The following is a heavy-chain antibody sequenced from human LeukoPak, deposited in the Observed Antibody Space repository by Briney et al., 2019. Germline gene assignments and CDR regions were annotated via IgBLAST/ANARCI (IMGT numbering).Heavy chain of an antibody. CDR1: GGSISIYY. V-gene: IGHV4-59*01. CDR2: VYYSGSA. Sequence: SETLSLTCTVSGGSISIYYWSWIRQPPGKGLEWIGYVYYSGSAHYNPSLKSRVTISVDTSKNQFSLKLSSVTAADTAVYYCAGGTYYYFDYWGQGTLVTVSS. D-gene: IGHD1-26*01. CDR3: AGGTYYYFDY. J-gene: IGHJ4*02.